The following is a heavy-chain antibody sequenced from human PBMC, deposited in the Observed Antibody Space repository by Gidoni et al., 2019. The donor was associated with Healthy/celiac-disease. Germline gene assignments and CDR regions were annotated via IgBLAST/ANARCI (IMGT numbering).Heavy chain of an antibody. Sequence: EVQLVESGGGLVQPGRSLSLSCTASGFTFGDYAMSWVRQAPGKGLEWVGFIRSKAYGGTTEYAASVKGRFTISRDDSKSIAYLQMNSLKTEDTAVYYCTRFLYYDSSGYSGGYWGQGTLVTVSS. J-gene: IGHJ4*02. CDR2: IRSKAYGGTT. D-gene: IGHD3-22*01. CDR1: GFTFGDYA. CDR3: TRFLYYDSSGYSGGY. V-gene: IGHV3-49*04.